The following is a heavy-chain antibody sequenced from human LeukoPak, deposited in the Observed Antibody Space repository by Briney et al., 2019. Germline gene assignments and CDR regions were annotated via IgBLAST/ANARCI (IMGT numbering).Heavy chain of an antibody. J-gene: IGHJ4*02. V-gene: IGHV3-21*01. CDR1: GFTFSSYS. CDR3: ARDKDVADFDY. Sequence: GGSLRLSCAASGFTFSSYSMNWVRQAPGKGLEWVSSISSSSSYIYYADSVKGRFTISRDNAKNSLYLQMNSLRAEDTAVYYCARDKDVADFDYWGQGTLVTVSS. CDR2: ISSSSSYI.